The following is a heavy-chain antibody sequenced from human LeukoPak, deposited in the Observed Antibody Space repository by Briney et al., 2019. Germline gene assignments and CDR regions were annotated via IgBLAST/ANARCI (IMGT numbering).Heavy chain of an antibody. CDR1: GFTFSSYS. V-gene: IGHV3-21*01. Sequence: PGGSLRLSCAASGFTFSSYSMNWVRQAPGKGLEWVSSISSSSGYIYYADSVKGRFTISRDNAKNSLFLQMSSLRAEDTAVYYCARNVVAYGRFLEWMNWFDPWGQGTLVTVSS. CDR3: ARNVVAYGRFLEWMNWFDP. D-gene: IGHD3-3*01. CDR2: ISSSSGYI. J-gene: IGHJ5*02.